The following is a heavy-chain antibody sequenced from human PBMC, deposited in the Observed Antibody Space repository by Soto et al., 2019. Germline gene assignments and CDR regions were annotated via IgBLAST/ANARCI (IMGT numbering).Heavy chain of an antibody. D-gene: IGHD3-10*01. CDR3: AKDSLIEYYGSGSHFIGDFDY. CDR2: ISGSGGST. Sequence: GGSLRLSCAASGFTFSSYAMSWVRQAPGKGLEWVSAISGSGGSTYYADSVKGRFTISRDNSKNTLYLQMNSLRAEDTAVYYGAKDSLIEYYGSGSHFIGDFDYWGQGTLVTVSS. J-gene: IGHJ4*02. CDR1: GFTFSSYA. V-gene: IGHV3-23*01.